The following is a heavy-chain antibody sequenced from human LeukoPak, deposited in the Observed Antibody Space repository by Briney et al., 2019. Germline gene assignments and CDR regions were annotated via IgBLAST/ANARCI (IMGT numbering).Heavy chain of an antibody. CDR1: GFTFSSYE. Sequence: AGGSLRLSCAASGFTFSSYEMNWVRQAPGKGLEWVSYISGSGSSIHYADSVKGRFTISRDNAKKSLYLQVNSLSAEDTAVYYCARASVVAATFDYWGQGTLVTVSS. J-gene: IGHJ4*02. CDR3: ARASVVAATFDY. D-gene: IGHD2-15*01. CDR2: ISGSGSSI. V-gene: IGHV3-48*03.